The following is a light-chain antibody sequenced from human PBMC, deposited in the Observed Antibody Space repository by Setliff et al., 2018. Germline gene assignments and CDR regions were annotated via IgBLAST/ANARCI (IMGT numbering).Light chain of an antibody. CDR1: SSNIGGNA. CDR2: TNN. V-gene: IGLV1-44*01. Sequence: QRVTISCSGTSSNIGGNAVNWYQQFPGTAPKLLIQTNNQRHFGVPDRFSGSKSGASASLAISGLQSGDEADYYCAVWDDNLNGPVFGGGTKVTVL. CDR3: AVWDDNLNGPV. J-gene: IGLJ2*01.